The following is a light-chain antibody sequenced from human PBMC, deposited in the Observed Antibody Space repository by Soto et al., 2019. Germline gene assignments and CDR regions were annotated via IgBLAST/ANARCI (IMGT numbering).Light chain of an antibody. CDR3: QSYDTSLSGLVV. CDR1: SSNIGAGYD. V-gene: IGLV1-40*01. Sequence: QSVLTQPPSVSGAPGQRVTISCTGSSSNIGAGYDVHWYRQLPGAAPKVLIYGDNNRPSGVPDRFSGSKSGTSASLAITVLQSEDEADYYCQSYDTSLSGLVVFGGGTKLTVL. J-gene: IGLJ2*01. CDR2: GDN.